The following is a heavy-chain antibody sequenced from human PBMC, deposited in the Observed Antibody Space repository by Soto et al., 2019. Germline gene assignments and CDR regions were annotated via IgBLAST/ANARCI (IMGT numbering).Heavy chain of an antibody. CDR3: AREYSGAFDI. V-gene: IGHV3-33*01. J-gene: IGHJ3*02. D-gene: IGHD3-10*01. CDR2: IWYDGSNK. CDR1: GFTFSSYG. Sequence: PGGSLRLSCAASGFTFSSYGMHWVRQAPGKGLEWVAVIWYDGSNKYYADSVKGRFTISRDNSKNTLYLQMNSFTAEDTAVYYCAREYSGAFDIWGQGTMVTVSS.